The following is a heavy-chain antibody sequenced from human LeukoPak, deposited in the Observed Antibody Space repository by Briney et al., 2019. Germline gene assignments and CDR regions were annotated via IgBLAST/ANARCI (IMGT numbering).Heavy chain of an antibody. J-gene: IGHJ3*02. Sequence: SETLSLTCAVYGGSFSGYYWSWIRQPPGKGLEWIGYIYYSGSTNYNPSLKSRVTISVDTSKNQFSLKLSSVTAADTAVYYCASSSWSDAFDIWGQGTMVTVSS. CDR2: IYYSGST. D-gene: IGHD6-13*01. V-gene: IGHV4-59*08. CDR3: ASSSWSDAFDI. CDR1: GGSFSGYY.